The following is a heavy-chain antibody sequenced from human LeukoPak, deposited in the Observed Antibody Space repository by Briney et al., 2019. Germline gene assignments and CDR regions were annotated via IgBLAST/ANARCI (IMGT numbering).Heavy chain of an antibody. D-gene: IGHD6-13*01. Sequence: GGSLRLSCAASGFTFSNYNMNWVRQAPGKGLELVSSISSSSRYIYYADSVKCRFTISRDNAKNSLYLQMNSLRAEDTAVYYCARGFSYSSSWYVDHWGQGTLVTVSS. CDR1: GFTFSNYN. J-gene: IGHJ4*02. CDR3: ARGFSYSSSWYVDH. V-gene: IGHV3-21*01. CDR2: ISSSSRYI.